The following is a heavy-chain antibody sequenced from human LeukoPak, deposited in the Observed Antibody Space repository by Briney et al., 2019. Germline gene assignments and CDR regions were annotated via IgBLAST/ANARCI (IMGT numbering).Heavy chain of an antibody. CDR3: ARGRDSDSWYFDWFDP. CDR1: GYTFTGYY. CDR2: INPNTGGT. V-gene: IGHV1-2*02. Sequence: ASVKVSCEASGYTFTGYYLHWVRQAPGQGLEWMGWINPNTGGTNYAQRFQGRVSMTRDTSISTAYMELNRLRSDDTAVYYCARGRDSDSWYFDWFDPWGHGTLVTVSS. J-gene: IGHJ5*02. D-gene: IGHD6-13*01.